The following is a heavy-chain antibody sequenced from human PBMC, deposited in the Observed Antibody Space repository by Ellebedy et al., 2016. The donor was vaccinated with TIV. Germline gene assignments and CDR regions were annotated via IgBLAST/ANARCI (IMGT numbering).Heavy chain of an antibody. D-gene: IGHD6-13*01. CDR2: ISYSGDLM. CDR1: GFTFSGYY. CDR3: ARLGVIAAAGASDY. Sequence: GESLKISCAASGFTFSGYYMSWFRQAPGKGPEWVSYISYSGDLMYYADSVKGRFTTSRDNAENSLYLQMNSLRAEDTAVYFCARLGVIAAAGASDYWGQGALATVSS. J-gene: IGHJ4*02. V-gene: IGHV3-11*01.